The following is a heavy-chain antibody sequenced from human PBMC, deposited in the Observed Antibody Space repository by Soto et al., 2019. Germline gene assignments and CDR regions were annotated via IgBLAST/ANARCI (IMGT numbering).Heavy chain of an antibody. Sequence: ASVKVSCKASGYRFTSYGIAWVRQVPGQVPEWMGWISPYNGRTSYAQNVQCRVVMTTDISTNIVYLELRSLRSDDTAMYYCGRCRTDSYAMEVLDQGTTV. J-gene: IGHJ6*02. CDR2: ISPYNGRT. CDR3: GRCRTDSYAMEV. CDR1: GYRFTSYG. V-gene: IGHV1-18*01. D-gene: IGHD5-18*01.